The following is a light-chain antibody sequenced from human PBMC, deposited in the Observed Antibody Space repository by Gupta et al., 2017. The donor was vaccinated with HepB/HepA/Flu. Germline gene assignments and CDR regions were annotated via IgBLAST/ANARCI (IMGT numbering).Light chain of an antibody. V-gene: IGKV1D-13*01. CDR1: QGISSA. Sequence: AIQLTQSPSSLSASVGDRVTITCRASQGISSALDWYQQKPGKPPKLLIFDASSLESEVSSRFSGSGPGTDFTRTIISLQLEDFASYYLQQVYNGVTFRGGINLEI. CDR3: QQVYNGVT. CDR2: DAS. J-gene: IGKJ4*01.